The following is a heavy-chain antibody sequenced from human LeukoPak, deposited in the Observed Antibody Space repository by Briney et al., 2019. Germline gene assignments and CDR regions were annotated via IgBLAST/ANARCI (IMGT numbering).Heavy chain of an antibody. CDR2: IKSKGDGETI. J-gene: IGHJ4*02. CDR3: TTDLGLTMIRGVIVY. CDR1: GFTFTNAW. Sequence: GGSLRLSCAASGFTFTNAWMSWVRQAPGKGLEWVGRIKSKGDGETIDNAAPVKGRFTMSRDDSKATSYLQMNSLKAEDTAVYYCTTDLGLTMIRGVIVYWGQGALVTVSS. V-gene: IGHV3-15*01. D-gene: IGHD3-10*01.